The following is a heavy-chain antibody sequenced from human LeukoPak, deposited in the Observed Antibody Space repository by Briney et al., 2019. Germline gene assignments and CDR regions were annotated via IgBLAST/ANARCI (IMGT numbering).Heavy chain of an antibody. Sequence: ASVKVSCKASGYTFTGYYIHWVRQAPGQGLEWMGRINPNSGATNYAQKFQGRVTITRDTSASTAYMELSSLRSEDTGVYYCARSDSSGWFCFDYWGQGSLVTVSS. D-gene: IGHD6-19*01. CDR2: INPNSGAT. J-gene: IGHJ4*02. CDR3: ARSDSSGWFCFDY. V-gene: IGHV1-2*01. CDR1: GYTFTGYY.